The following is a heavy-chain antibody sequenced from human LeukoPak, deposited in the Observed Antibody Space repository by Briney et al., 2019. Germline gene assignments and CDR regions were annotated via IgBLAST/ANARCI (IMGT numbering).Heavy chain of an antibody. Sequence: QPGGSLRLSCAASGFTFSRFAMSWVRQAPGKGLEWVSTISGSGDTTYYADSMKGRFTISRDNLKNTLYVQMNSLRVEDTAVYYCAKGHSAHGTGFDYWGQGTLVIVSS. D-gene: IGHD1-1*01. CDR3: AKGHSAHGTGFDY. CDR1: GFTFSRFA. J-gene: IGHJ4*02. V-gene: IGHV3-23*01. CDR2: ISGSGDTT.